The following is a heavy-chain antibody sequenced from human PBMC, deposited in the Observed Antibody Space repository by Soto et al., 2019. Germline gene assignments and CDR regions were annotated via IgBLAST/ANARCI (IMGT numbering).Heavy chain of an antibody. J-gene: IGHJ6*02. Sequence: QVQLVQSGAEVKKPGSSVKVSCKASVGAFSDYAFSWVRQAPGQGLEWLGGIMPIFRAPDYAQKFQGRVTITADEFTRTAYMEMNSLRSEDTALYYCASWLKGPDIGNYYYGMDVWGQGTTVTVS. CDR2: IMPIFRAP. D-gene: IGHD2-15*01. CDR1: VGAFSDYA. V-gene: IGHV1-69*12. CDR3: ASWLKGPDIGNYYYGMDV.